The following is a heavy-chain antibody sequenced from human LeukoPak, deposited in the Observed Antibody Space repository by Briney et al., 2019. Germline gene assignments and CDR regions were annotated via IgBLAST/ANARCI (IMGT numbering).Heavy chain of an antibody. V-gene: IGHV3-48*03. J-gene: IGHJ4*02. CDR3: ARSPTSWYFDY. CDR1: GFIFRDYE. Sequence: GGSLRLSCAASGFIFRDYEMNWVRQAPGKGLEWVSYISTSGTTIFYADSVKGRFTISRDNSKNTLYLQMNSLRPEDTSVYFCARSPTSWYFDYWGQGTLVTVSS. D-gene: IGHD2-2*01. CDR2: ISTSGTTI.